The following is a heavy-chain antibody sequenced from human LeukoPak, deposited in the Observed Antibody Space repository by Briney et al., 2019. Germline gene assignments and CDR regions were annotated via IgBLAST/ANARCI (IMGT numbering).Heavy chain of an antibody. D-gene: IGHD3-22*01. CDR3: AKDDPTYYDSSGYPRY. CDR2: IKQDGSEK. J-gene: IGHJ4*02. Sequence: GGSLRLSCAASGFTFRNYWMSWVRQAPGKGLEWVANIKQDGSEKYYVDSVKGRFTISRDTAKNSLYLQMNSLRDEDTAVYYCAKDDPTYYDSSGYPRYWGQGTLVTVTS. CDR1: GFTFRNYW. V-gene: IGHV3-7*01.